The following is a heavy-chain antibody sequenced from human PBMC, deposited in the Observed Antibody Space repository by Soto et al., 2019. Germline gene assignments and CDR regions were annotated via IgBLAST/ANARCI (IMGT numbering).Heavy chain of an antibody. V-gene: IGHV1-69*12. CDR1: GGTFSTYA. CDR3: ASREHDVIGGNYDYAMDV. CDR2: IIPIFGTA. Sequence: QVQLVQSGAEVKKPGSSVKVSCKASGGTFSTYAISWVRQAPGQGLEWMGGIIPIFGTADYAQKFQGRVTIAADDSTSTAYMELSSLRSEDTAVYYCASREHDVIGGNYDYAMDVWGQGTTVTVSS. D-gene: IGHD1-26*01. J-gene: IGHJ6*02.